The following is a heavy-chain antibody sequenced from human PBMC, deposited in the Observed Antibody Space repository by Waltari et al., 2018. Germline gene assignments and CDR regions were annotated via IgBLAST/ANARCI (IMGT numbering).Heavy chain of an antibody. CDR2: IRYDGSNK. D-gene: IGHD1-1*01. CDR3: AKWGTGTPGDY. Sequence: QVQLVESGGGVVQPGGSLRLSCAASGFTFSSYGRHWVRQAPGKGLEWVAFIRYDGSNKYYADSVKGRFTISRDNSKNTLYLQMNSLRAEDTAVYYCAKWGTGTPGDYWGQGTLVTVSS. J-gene: IGHJ4*02. CDR1: GFTFSSYG. V-gene: IGHV3-30*02.